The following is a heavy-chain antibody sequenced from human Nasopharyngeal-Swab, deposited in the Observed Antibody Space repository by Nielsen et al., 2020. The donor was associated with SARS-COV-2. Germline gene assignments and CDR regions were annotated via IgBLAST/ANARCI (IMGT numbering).Heavy chain of an antibody. J-gene: IGHJ6*02. CDR2: ISYDGSNK. D-gene: IGHD3-9*01. V-gene: IGHV3-30*03. Sequence: VRQAPGKGLEWVAVISYDGSNKYYADSVKGRFTISRDNSKNTLYLQMNSLRAEDTAVYYCARLRLTGYYSAYYYGMDVWGQGTTVTVSS. CDR3: ARLRLTGYYSAYYYGMDV.